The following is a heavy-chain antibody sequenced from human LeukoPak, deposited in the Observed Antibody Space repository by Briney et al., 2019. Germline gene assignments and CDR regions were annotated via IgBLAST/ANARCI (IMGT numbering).Heavy chain of an antibody. V-gene: IGHV3-33*01. CDR1: GFTFSSYG. Sequence: PGGSLRLSCAASGFTFSSYGMHWVRQAPGKGLEWVAVIWYDGSNKYYADSVKGRFTISRDNSKNTLYLQMNSLRAEDTAVYYCAREWDIVVVPAAIDPYYYYMDVWGKGTTVTVSS. D-gene: IGHD2-2*02. J-gene: IGHJ6*03. CDR3: AREWDIVVVPAAIDPYYYYMDV. CDR2: IWYDGSNK.